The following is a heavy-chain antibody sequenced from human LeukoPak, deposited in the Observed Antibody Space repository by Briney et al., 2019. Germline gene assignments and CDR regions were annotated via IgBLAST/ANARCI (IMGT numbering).Heavy chain of an antibody. J-gene: IGHJ4*02. D-gene: IGHD3-22*01. CDR3: ASTYDSSGYYDY. Sequence: PGGSLRLSCAASGFTFSSYWMHWVRQAPGKGLVWVSRINSDGSSTSYADSAKGRFTISRDNAKNTLYLQMNSLRAEDTAVYYCASTYDSSGYYDYWGQGTLVTVSS. V-gene: IGHV3-74*01. CDR2: INSDGSST. CDR1: GFTFSSYW.